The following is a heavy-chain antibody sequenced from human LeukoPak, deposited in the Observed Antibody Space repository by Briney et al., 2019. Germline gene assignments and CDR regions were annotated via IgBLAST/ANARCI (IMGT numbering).Heavy chain of an antibody. CDR3: ARSTLSGSYCDY. Sequence: SETLSLTCTVSGGSISSGGYYWSWIRQPPGKGLEWIGYIYHSGSTYYNPSLKSRVTISVDRSKNQFSLKLSSVTAADTAVYYCARSTLSGSYCDYWGQGTLVTVSS. CDR2: IYHSGST. V-gene: IGHV4-30-2*01. CDR1: GGSISSGGYY. D-gene: IGHD1-26*01. J-gene: IGHJ4*02.